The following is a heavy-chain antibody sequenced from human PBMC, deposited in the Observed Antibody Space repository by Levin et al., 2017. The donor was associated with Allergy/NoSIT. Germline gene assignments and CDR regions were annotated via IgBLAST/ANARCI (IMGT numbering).Heavy chain of an antibody. D-gene: IGHD5-12*01. J-gene: IGHJ5*02. Sequence: SGGSLRLSCAASGFSIDGYSMHWVRQAPGKGLEWVSLISWDGSETHYADSVEGRFTVSRDNSRNSLYLQMNSLRSEDTALYYCAKAYSGYDWWFDPWGQGTLVTVSS. CDR1: GFSIDGYS. V-gene: IGHV3-43*01. CDR2: ISWDGSET. CDR3: AKAYSGYDWWFDP.